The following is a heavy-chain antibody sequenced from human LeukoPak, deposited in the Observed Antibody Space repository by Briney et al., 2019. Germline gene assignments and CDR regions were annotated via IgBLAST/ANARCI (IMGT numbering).Heavy chain of an antibody. J-gene: IGHJ3*02. Sequence: GASVKVSCKASGYTFTSYGISWVRQAPGQGLEWMGWISAYNGNTNYAQKLQGRVTMTTDTSTSTAYMELRSLRSDDTAVYYCAGGEGATPIDAFDIWGQGTMVTVSS. CDR3: AGGEGATPIDAFDI. CDR2: ISAYNGNT. V-gene: IGHV1-18*01. CDR1: GYTFTSYG. D-gene: IGHD1-26*01.